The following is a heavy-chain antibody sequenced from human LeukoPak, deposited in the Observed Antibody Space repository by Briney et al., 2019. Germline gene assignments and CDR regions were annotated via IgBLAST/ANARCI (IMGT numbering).Heavy chain of an antibody. J-gene: IGHJ3*02. CDR3: ARWMGTWNAFDI. Sequence: PETLSLTCTVSGDSITNFYWNWIRQPPGKGLEWIGYIYYTGSTTFNPSLKSRVTMSVDTSKNQFSLKLSSVTAADTAVYFCARWMGTWNAFDIWGQGTVVTVSS. CDR2: IYYTGST. D-gene: IGHD1-1*01. V-gene: IGHV4-59*01. CDR1: GDSITNFY.